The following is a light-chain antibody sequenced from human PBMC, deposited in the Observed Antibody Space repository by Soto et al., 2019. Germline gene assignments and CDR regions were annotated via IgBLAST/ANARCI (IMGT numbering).Light chain of an antibody. J-gene: IGKJ1*01. CDR1: QSISSS. CDR3: QQYDYWPRT. CDR2: GAS. V-gene: IGKV3-15*01. Sequence: EIVMTQSPATLSVSPVESATLSCRASQSISSSKLAWYQQNPGQAPRLLMYGASNRATGIPARFSGSGSGTEFTLTISSLQSEDFAVYYCQQYDYWPRTFGQGTKVDI.